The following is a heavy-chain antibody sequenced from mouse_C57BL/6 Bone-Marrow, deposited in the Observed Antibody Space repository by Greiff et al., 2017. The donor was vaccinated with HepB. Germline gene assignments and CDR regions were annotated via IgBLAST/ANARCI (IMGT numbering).Heavy chain of an antibody. CDR2: IYPRSGNT. D-gene: IGHD1-1*01. Sequence: QVQLQQSGAELARPGASVKLSKASGYTFTSYGISWVKQRTGQGLEWIGEIYPRSGNTYYNEKFKGKATLTADKSSSTAYMELRSLTSEDSAVYFCARNYGSSLAYWGQGTSVTVSS. CDR1: GYTFTSYG. V-gene: IGHV1-81*01. J-gene: IGHJ4*01. CDR3: ARNYGSSLAY.